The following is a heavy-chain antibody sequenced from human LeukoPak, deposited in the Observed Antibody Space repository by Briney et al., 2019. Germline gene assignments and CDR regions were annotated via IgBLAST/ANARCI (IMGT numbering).Heavy chain of an antibody. Sequence: SETLSLTCTASGGSISSYYWSWIRQPPGKGLEWIGYIYYSGTTDYNPSLKSRVTISVDTSNNQFSLKLSSVTAADTAVYYCARAPILYYFDYWGQGTLVTVSS. J-gene: IGHJ4*02. CDR3: ARAPILYYFDY. CDR2: IYYSGTT. CDR1: GGSISSYY. V-gene: IGHV4-59*01. D-gene: IGHD3-9*01.